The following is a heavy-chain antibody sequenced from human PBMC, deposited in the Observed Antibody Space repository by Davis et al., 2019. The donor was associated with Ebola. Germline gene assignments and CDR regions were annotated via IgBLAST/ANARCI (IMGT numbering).Heavy chain of an antibody. CDR2: IYYSGSA. CDR3: ARDRAADGTLVYFDY. CDR1: GFTFSRYW. V-gene: IGHV4-59*12. Sequence: GSLRLSCAVSGFTFSRYWMSWVRQAPGKGLEWIGYIYYSGSAYYNPSLKSRVTILLAMSKKQFSLKLSSVTAADTAVYYCARDRAADGTLVYFDYWGQGTLVTVSS. D-gene: IGHD6-13*01. J-gene: IGHJ4*02.